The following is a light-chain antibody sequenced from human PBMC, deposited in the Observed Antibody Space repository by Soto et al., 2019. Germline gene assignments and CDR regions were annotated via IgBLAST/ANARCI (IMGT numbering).Light chain of an antibody. CDR1: SSNIGNNY. CDR3: GTCDSSLSGHVV. V-gene: IGLV1-51*01. J-gene: IGLJ2*01. Sequence: QSVLTQPPSVSAAPGQKVTISCSGSSSNIGNNYVSWYQKLPGTAPKLLIYDNDKRPSGIPDRFSGSKSGTSATLGITGLQTGDEADYYCGTCDSSLSGHVVLGGGTKLTVL. CDR2: DND.